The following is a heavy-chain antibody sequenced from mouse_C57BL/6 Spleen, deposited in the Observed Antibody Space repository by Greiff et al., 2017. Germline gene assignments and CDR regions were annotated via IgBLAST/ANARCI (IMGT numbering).Heavy chain of an antibody. CDR3: AREVNYGSSLWFAY. CDR2: INPNYGTT. CDR1: GYSFTDYN. Sequence: VQLQQSGPELVKPGASVKISCKASGYSFTDYNMNWVKQSNGKSLEWIGVINPNYGTTSYNQKFKGKATLTVDQSSSTADMQLNSLTSEDSAVYDCAREVNYGSSLWFAYWGQGTLVTVSA. D-gene: IGHD1-1*01. V-gene: IGHV1-39*01. J-gene: IGHJ3*01.